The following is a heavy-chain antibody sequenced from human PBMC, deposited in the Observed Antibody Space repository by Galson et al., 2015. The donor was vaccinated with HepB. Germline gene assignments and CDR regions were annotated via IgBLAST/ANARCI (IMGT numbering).Heavy chain of an antibody. CDR2: IRPDGGQR. J-gene: IGHJ4*01. V-gene: IGHV3-7*03. Sequence: SLRLSCAASGINFSGYWMSWVRQAPGKGLEWVANIRPDGGQRAYVDSVKGRFTISRDNAKSSLYLQMDSLGVEDTAVYHCVGDRGFGANDYWGHGTLVTVSS. CDR3: VGDRGFGANDY. CDR1: GINFSGYW. D-gene: IGHD3-10*01.